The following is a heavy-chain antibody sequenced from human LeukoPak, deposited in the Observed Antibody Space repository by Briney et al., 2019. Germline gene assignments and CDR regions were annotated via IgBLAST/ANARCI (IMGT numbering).Heavy chain of an antibody. CDR3: ARVGTALVYYDLDV. CDR2: VYYSGDT. D-gene: IGHD1-1*01. J-gene: IGHJ6*02. CDR1: GDFIRGYY. V-gene: IGHV4-59*01. Sequence: SETLSLSCTVSGDFIRGYYWSWIRQPPGKGLEWIGYVYYSGDTNYSPSLKSRVSMSVDTSKNQFSLKLNSVTAADTAVYYCARVGTALVYYDLDVWGQGTTVTVSS.